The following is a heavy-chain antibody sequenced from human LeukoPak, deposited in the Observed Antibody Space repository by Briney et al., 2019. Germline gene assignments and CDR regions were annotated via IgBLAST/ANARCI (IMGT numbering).Heavy chain of an antibody. D-gene: IGHD5-18*01. Sequence: GGSLRLSCAASGFTFSSYGMHWVRQAPGKGLEWVAVISYGGSSEYYADSVRGRFTISRDNSKNTLYLQMNSLRAEDTAVYYCAREGSYDPWEYYYYYVDVWGKGTTVIVSS. CDR3: AREGSYDPWEYYYYYVDV. CDR1: GFTFSSYG. V-gene: IGHV3-30*03. CDR2: ISYGGSSE. J-gene: IGHJ6*03.